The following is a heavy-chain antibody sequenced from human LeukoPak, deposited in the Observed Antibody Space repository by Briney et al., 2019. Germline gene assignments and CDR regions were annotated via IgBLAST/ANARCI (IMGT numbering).Heavy chain of an antibody. Sequence: GESLKISCKGSGYSFTNYWIGWVRQMPGKGLEWMGIIYPGDSDTRYSPSFQGQVTISADKSISAAYLQWSSLKASDTAMYYCAKGRYYDSSGSFYFFDSWGQGTLVTVSS. J-gene: IGHJ4*02. CDR2: IYPGDSDT. CDR1: GYSFTNYW. V-gene: IGHV5-51*01. D-gene: IGHD3-22*01. CDR3: AKGRYYDSSGSFYFFDS.